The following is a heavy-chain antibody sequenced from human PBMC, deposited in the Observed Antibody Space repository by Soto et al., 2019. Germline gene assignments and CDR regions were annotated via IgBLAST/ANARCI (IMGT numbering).Heavy chain of an antibody. CDR3: ARTCSTVTPSFDY. D-gene: IGHD4-17*01. V-gene: IGHV1-8*01. CDR1: GYTFPRYD. CDR2: TNPHNGDT. J-gene: IGHJ4*02. Sequence: QVRLVQSGAEVKKPGASVRVSCTASGYTFPRYDGNWLRQAAGQGPEWMGWTNPHNGDTDYAPKFQGRVTMTRNTYTNTASLDLSDLTSEDTAVYYCARTCSTVTPSFDYWGQGTLVTVSS.